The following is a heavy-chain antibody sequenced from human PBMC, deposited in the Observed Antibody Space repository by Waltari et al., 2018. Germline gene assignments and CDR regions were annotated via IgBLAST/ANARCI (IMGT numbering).Heavy chain of an antibody. Sequence: QVQLQESGPGLVKPSETLSLTCTVSGGSISSYYWSWIRQPPGKGLEWIGYIYYSGSTNYNPSLKSRVTISVDTSKNQFSLKLSSVTAADTAVYYCARDRFQDFWSGDYWGQGTLVTVSS. CDR1: GGSISSYY. V-gene: IGHV4-59*01. CDR3: ARDRFQDFWSGDY. D-gene: IGHD3-3*01. J-gene: IGHJ4*02. CDR2: IYYSGST.